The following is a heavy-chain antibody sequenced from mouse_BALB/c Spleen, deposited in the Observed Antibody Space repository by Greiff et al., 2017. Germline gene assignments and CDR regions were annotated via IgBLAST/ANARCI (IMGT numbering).Heavy chain of an antibody. V-gene: IGHV5-17*02. D-gene: IGHD3-2*01. CDR2: ISSGSSTI. CDR3: ARAEATARATYWFAY. CDR1: GFTFSSFG. Sequence: EVKLLESGGGLVQPGGSRKLSCAASGFTFSSFGMHWVRQAPEKGLEWVAYISSGSSTIYYADTVKGRFTISRDNPKNTLFLQMTSLRSEDTAMYYCARAEATARATYWFAYWGQGTLVTVSA. J-gene: IGHJ3*01.